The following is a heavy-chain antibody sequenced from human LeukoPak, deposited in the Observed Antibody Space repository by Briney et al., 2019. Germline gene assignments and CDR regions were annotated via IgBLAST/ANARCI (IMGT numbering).Heavy chain of an antibody. Sequence: EASVKVSCKASGGTFSSYEISWVRQAPGQGLEWMGGIIPMFGTAKYAQKFQGRVTITTDKSTSTAYMELRSLKSDDTAVYYCASLKNYYDSSGYLVTDAFDIWGQGTMVTVSS. CDR1: GGTFSSYE. V-gene: IGHV1-69*05. J-gene: IGHJ3*02. CDR3: ASLKNYYDSSGYLVTDAFDI. D-gene: IGHD3-22*01. CDR2: IIPMFGTA.